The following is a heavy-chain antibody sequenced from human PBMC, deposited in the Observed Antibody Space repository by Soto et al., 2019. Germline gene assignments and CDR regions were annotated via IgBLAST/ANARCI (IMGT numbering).Heavy chain of an antibody. D-gene: IGHD1-1*01. CDR3: ARGPKKLIY. CDR1: GGSFSGYY. J-gene: IGHJ4*02. Sequence: PSETLSLTCAVSGGSFSGYYWTWIRQPPGKGLEWIGEINHSGSTNYNPSLKSRVTISIDTSKGQFSLNVTSVTAADTAVYYCARGPKKLIYWGQGTLVTVSS. CDR2: INHSGST. V-gene: IGHV4-34*01.